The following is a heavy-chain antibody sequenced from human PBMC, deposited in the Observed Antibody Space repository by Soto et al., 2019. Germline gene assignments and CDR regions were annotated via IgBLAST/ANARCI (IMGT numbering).Heavy chain of an antibody. D-gene: IGHD3-3*01. Sequence: SETLSLTCAVYGGSFSGYYWSWIRQPPGKGLEWIGEINHSGSTNYNPSLKSRVTISVDTSKNQFSLKLSSATAADTAVYYCARGRVDYDFWSGYLGKRYGMDVWGQGTTVTVSS. J-gene: IGHJ6*02. CDR1: GGSFSGYY. CDR2: INHSGST. V-gene: IGHV4-34*01. CDR3: ARGRVDYDFWSGYLGKRYGMDV.